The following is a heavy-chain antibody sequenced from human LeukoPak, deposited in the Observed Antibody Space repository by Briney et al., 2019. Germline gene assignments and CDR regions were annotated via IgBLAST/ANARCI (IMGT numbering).Heavy chain of an antibody. J-gene: IGHJ4*02. CDR1: GGTLSSYA. V-gene: IGHV1-69*04. CDR2: IIPIFGIV. CDR3: ARADSSGYSLDENFDY. Sequence: SVKVSCKASGGTLSSYAINWVRQAPGQGLEWIGRIIPIFGIVNYAQNFQGRVTITADKSTNTAYTELSSLRSEDTAFYYCARADSSGYSLDENFDYWGQGTLVTVSS. D-gene: IGHD3-22*01.